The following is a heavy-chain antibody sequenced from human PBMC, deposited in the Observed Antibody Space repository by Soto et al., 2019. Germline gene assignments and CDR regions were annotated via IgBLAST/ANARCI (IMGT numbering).Heavy chain of an antibody. Sequence: AETLSLTCAVYGGSFSGYYWTWIRQPPGTGLEWIGEINHSGSTNYNPSLKSRVTISVDTSKNQLSLKLTSVSSALTLYLQMNSLRAEDTAVYYCAKDHGTYGPNWIDSWGQGTLVTVSS. V-gene: IGHV4-34*01. D-gene: IGHD3-10*01. J-gene: IGHJ5*01. CDR3: NSLRAEDTAVYYCAKDHGTYGPNWIDS. CDR2: INHSGST. CDR1: GGSFSGYY.